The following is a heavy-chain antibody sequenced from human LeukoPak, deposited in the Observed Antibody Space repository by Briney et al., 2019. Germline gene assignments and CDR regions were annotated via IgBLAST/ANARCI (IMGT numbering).Heavy chain of an antibody. CDR3: ARGTWLSSANWFDP. D-gene: IGHD5-24*01. J-gene: IGHJ5*02. CDR2: INHSGST. V-gene: IGHV4-34*01. Sequence: SETLSLTCAVYGGSFSGYYWSWIRQPPGKGLEWIGEINHSGSTNYNPSLKSRVTISVDTSKNQFSLKLSSVTAADTAVYYCARGTWLSSANWFDPWGQGTLVTVSS. CDR1: GGSFSGYY.